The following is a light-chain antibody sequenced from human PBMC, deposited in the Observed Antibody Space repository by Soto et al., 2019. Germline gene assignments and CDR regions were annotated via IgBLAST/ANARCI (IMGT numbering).Light chain of an antibody. CDR2: KES. V-gene: IGKV1-5*03. CDR1: QSISNW. CDR3: QQYGSYPYT. Sequence: DIQRTQSPSTLSASVGDRVTISCRASQSISNWLAWYQQKPGKAPNLLVYKESSLVRGVPSTFSGSGSGTEFTLTISSLQPDDFATYYCQQYGSYPYTFGQGTQLEL. J-gene: IGKJ2*01.